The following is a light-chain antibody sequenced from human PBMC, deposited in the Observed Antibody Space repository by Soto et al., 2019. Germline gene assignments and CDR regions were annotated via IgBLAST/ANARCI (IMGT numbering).Light chain of an antibody. Sequence: SYELTQPPSVSVAPGKTARITCGGNNIGSKSVQWYQQKPGQAPVLVIYYXSDRPSGIPERFSGSNSGNTATLTIRRVEAXXXXXYYCQVWDSSSDHPVFGGGTKLTVL. CDR2: YXS. V-gene: IGLV3-21*04. CDR3: QVWDSSSDHPV. J-gene: IGLJ2*01. CDR1: NIGSKS.